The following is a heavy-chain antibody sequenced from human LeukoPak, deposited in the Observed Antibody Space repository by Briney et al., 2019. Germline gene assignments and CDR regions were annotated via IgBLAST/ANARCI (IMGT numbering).Heavy chain of an antibody. CDR3: AKDLHLRYFDWLPGDSFDV. V-gene: IGHV3-23*01. J-gene: IGHJ3*01. CDR1: GCTFSSYG. Sequence: GGTLRLSCAAAGCTFSSYGMSWVRQAPGKGLEWGSSMSGSDGSTYYVDSVKGRFTISRDNSKNTLYLQMNSLRAEDTAVYYCAKDLHLRYFDWLPGDSFDVWGQGTMVTVSS. D-gene: IGHD3-9*01. CDR2: MSGSDGST.